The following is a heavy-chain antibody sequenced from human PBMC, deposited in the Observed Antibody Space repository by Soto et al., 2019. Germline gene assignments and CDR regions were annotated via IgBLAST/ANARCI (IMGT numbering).Heavy chain of an antibody. CDR3: ARGDIAHNFDY. Sequence: SETLSLTCAVYGGSFSGYYWSWIRQPPGKGLEWIGEVNHSGSTNYNPSLKSRVTISVDTSKNQFSLKLSSVTAADTAVYYCARGDIAHNFDYWGQGTLVTVSS. J-gene: IGHJ4*02. D-gene: IGHD2-21*01. V-gene: IGHV4-34*01. CDR1: GGSFSGYY. CDR2: VNHSGST.